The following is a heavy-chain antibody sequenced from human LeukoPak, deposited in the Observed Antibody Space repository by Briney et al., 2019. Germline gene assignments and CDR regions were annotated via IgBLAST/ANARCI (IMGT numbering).Heavy chain of an antibody. J-gene: IGHJ4*02. CDR1: GGSFSGDN. D-gene: IGHD3-10*01. V-gene: IGHV4-34*01. CDR2: INHSGST. Sequence: PSETLSLTCALYGGSFSGDNWRGIREPPGKGMETIGEINHSGSTNYNPSLKSRVTISVDTSKNQFSLKLSSVTAADTAVYYCARGRAVRGVNFDYWGQGTLGTVSS. CDR3: ARGRAVRGVNFDY.